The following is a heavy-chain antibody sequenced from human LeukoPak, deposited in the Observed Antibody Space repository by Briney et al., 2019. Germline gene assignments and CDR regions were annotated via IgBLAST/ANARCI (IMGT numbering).Heavy chain of an antibody. CDR1: GFTFSSYS. V-gene: IGHV3-21*01. CDR2: ISSSSSYI. Sequence: PGGSLRLSCAASGFTFSSYSMNWVRQAPGKGLEWVSSISSSSSYIYYADSVKGRFTISRDNAKNSLYLQMNSLRAEDTAGYYCARAVWAAAGTASGYWGQGTLVTVSS. CDR3: ARAVWAAAGTASGY. J-gene: IGHJ4*02. D-gene: IGHD6-13*01.